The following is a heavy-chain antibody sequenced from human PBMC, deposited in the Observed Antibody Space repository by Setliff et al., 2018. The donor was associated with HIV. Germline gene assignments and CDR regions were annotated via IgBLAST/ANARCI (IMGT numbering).Heavy chain of an antibody. Sequence: GESLKISCAASGFTFSSYWMSWVRQAPGKGLEWVANIKQDGGERYYVDSVKGRFTISRDNAKNSLYLQMSSLRAEDTAVYYCARVPAPLSPHGGGFWSGYRNYYYYYMDVWGKGTTVTVSS. J-gene: IGHJ6*03. CDR2: IKQDGGER. D-gene: IGHD3-3*01. CDR3: ARVPAPLSPHGGGFWSGYRNYYYYYMDV. CDR1: GFTFSSYW. V-gene: IGHV3-7*03.